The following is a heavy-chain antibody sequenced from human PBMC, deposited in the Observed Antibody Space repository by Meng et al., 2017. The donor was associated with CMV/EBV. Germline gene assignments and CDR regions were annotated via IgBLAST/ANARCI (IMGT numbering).Heavy chain of an antibody. CDR3: VRESSTFSWSEHLQH. D-gene: IGHD2-2*01. CDR1: GFTFSSYW. Sequence: GGSLRLSCAASGFTFSSYWMSWVRQAPGKGLEWVANIRQDGSEAYYVDSVKGRFTIFRDNTKNSLFLQMDSLSAEDTAIYYCVRESSTFSWSEHLQHWGQGTLVTVSS. V-gene: IGHV3-7*01. CDR2: IRQDGSEA. J-gene: IGHJ1*01.